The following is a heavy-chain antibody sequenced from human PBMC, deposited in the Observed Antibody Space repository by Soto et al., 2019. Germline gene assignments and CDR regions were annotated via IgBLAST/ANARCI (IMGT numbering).Heavy chain of an antibody. Sequence: SETLSLTCTVSGGSISSGGYYWSWIRQHPGKGLEWIGYIYYSGSTYYNPSLKSRVTISVDTSKNQFSLKLSSVTAADTAVYYCAREGAVQRYYYDSSGYKDPDTYYFDYWGQGTLVTVSS. J-gene: IGHJ4*02. CDR3: AREGAVQRYYYDSSGYKDPDTYYFDY. V-gene: IGHV4-31*03. CDR2: IYYSGST. D-gene: IGHD3-22*01. CDR1: GGSISSGGYY.